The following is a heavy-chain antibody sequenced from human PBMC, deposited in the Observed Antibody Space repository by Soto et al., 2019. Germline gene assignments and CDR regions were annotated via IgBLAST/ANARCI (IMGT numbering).Heavy chain of an antibody. CDR3: VRGIPSQYSSNWLYWYFDL. J-gene: IGHJ2*01. CDR1: GFSFTTYA. D-gene: IGHD6-13*01. Sequence: QVHLVESGGGVVQPGRSLRLSCAASGFSFTTYAMHWVRQAPGKGLEWVALIWNDGTKKYYVDSVKGRFTISRDNSQNTLNLQMDSLRVEDTAVYFCVRGIPSQYSSNWLYWYFDLWGRGTQVTVSS. CDR2: IWNDGTKK. V-gene: IGHV3-33*08.